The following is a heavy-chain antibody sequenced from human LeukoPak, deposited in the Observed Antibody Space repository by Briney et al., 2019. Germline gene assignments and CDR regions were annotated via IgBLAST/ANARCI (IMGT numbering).Heavy chain of an antibody. CDR1: GFTFSSYA. Sequence: GGSLRLSCAASGFTFSSYAMHWVRQAPGKGLEWVAVISYDGSNKYYADSVKGRFTISRDNSKNTLYLQMNSLRAEDTAVYYCAKLPHSSSWYSVDYWGQGTLVTVSS. CDR3: AKLPHSSSWYSVDY. CDR2: ISYDGSNK. J-gene: IGHJ4*02. D-gene: IGHD6-13*01. V-gene: IGHV3-30-3*02.